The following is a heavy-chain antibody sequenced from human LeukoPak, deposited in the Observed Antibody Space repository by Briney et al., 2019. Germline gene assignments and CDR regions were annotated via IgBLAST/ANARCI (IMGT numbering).Heavy chain of an antibody. CDR3: ARAMRDYYDSSGYYYGY. CDR1: GYTFTSYG. D-gene: IGHD3-22*01. J-gene: IGHJ4*02. Sequence: ASVKVSCKASGYTFTSYGISWVRQAPGQGLAWMGWISAYNGNTNYAQKLQGRVTMTTDTSTSTAYMELRSLRSDDTAVYYCARAMRDYYDSSGYYYGYWGQGTLVTVSS. CDR2: ISAYNGNT. V-gene: IGHV1-18*01.